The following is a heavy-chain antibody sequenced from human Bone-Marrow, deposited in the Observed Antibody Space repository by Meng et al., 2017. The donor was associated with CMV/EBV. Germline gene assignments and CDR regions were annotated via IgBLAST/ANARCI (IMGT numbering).Heavy chain of an antibody. D-gene: IGHD3-16*02. CDR2: ISFDENNK. CDR3: ARHDYVWGSYRLYYGMDV. Sequence: GESLKISCVGSGFTFSSYALHWVRQAPGEGLEWVTVISFDENNKYSADSVKGRFTISRDNAKNSLYLQMNSLRAEDTAVYYCARHDYVWGSYRLYYGMDVWGQGTTVTVSS. V-gene: IGHV3-30-3*01. CDR1: GFTFSSYA. J-gene: IGHJ6*01.